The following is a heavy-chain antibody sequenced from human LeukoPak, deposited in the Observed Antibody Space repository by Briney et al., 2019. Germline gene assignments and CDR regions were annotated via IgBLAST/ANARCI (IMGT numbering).Heavy chain of an antibody. CDR3: ARFTSYGYLADAFDI. CDR1: GGPISSYY. J-gene: IGHJ3*02. V-gene: IGHV4-59*01. D-gene: IGHD5-18*01. CDR2: IYYSGST. Sequence: SETLSLTCTVPGGPISSYYWSWIRQPPGKGLEWIGYIYYSGSTNYNPSLKSRVTISVDTSKNQFSLKLSSVTAADTAVYYCARFTSYGYLADAFDIWGQGTMVTVSS.